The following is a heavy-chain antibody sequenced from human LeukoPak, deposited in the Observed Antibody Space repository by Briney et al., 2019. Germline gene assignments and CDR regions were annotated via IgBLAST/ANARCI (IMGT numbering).Heavy chain of an antibody. CDR3: ARGRSIVVVPAAMIGPGNNWFDP. CDR2: MNPNSGNT. Sequence: ASVKVSCKASGYTFTSYDINWVRKATGQGLEWMGWMNPNSGNTGYAQKFQGRVTITRNTSISTAYMELSSLRSEDTAVYYCARGRSIVVVPAAMIGPGNNWFDPWGQGTLVPVSS. CDR1: GYTFTSYD. D-gene: IGHD2-2*01. V-gene: IGHV1-8*03. J-gene: IGHJ5*02.